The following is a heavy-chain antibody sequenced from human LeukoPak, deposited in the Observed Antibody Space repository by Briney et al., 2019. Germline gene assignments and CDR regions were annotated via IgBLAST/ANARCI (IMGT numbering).Heavy chain of an antibody. CDR2: ISSEGGKT. V-gene: IGHV3-64D*09. CDR1: GFSFSSYA. Sequence: GGGLVQPGGSLRISCSTSGFSFSSYAMHWVRQAPGKGLEYVSSISSEGGKTYYPDSVKGRFTISRDNSKSTPYLQMSSLRSEDTAVYYYVKDRWVDYWGQGILVTVSS. D-gene: IGHD4-23*01. J-gene: IGHJ4*02. CDR3: VKDRWVDY.